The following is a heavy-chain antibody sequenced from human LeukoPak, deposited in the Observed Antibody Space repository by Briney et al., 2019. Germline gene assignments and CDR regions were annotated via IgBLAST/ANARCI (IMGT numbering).Heavy chain of an antibody. Sequence: GGSLRLSCAASGFTFSSYAMHWVRQAPGKGLEWVAVVSYDGSNKYYADSVKGRFTISRDNPKNTLYLQMNSLRAEDTAVYYCARGHYWGQGTLVTVSS. CDR1: GFTFSSYA. CDR2: VSYDGSNK. J-gene: IGHJ4*02. CDR3: ARGHY. V-gene: IGHV3-30-3*01.